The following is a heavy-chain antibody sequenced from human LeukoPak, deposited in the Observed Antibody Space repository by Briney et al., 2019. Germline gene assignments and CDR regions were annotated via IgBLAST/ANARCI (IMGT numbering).Heavy chain of an antibody. CDR3: ARQFRDSSGYYSYYFDY. J-gene: IGHJ4*02. Sequence: GESLKISCKGSGYSFTTYWIGWVRQMPGRGLEWMGIIFPGDSDTRYSPSFQGQVTISADKSISTAYLQWSSLKASDTAMYYCARQFRDSSGYYSYYFDYWGQGTLVTVSS. CDR1: GYSFTTYW. V-gene: IGHV5-51*01. CDR2: IFPGDSDT. D-gene: IGHD3-22*01.